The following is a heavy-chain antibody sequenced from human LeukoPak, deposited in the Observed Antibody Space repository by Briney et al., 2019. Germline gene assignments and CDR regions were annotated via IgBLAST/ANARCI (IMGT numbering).Heavy chain of an antibody. J-gene: IGHJ4*02. Sequence: GGSLRLSCAASGFTFNTYVMHWVRQAPGKGLVWAARIDTDGKTTTYADSVKGRFTISRDNAKNMLYVQMNSLRAEDTAVYYCVRDKDGYNFWGQGTLVSVSS. V-gene: IGHV3-74*01. CDR3: VRDKDGYNF. D-gene: IGHD5-24*01. CDR1: GFTFNTYV. CDR2: IDTDGKTT.